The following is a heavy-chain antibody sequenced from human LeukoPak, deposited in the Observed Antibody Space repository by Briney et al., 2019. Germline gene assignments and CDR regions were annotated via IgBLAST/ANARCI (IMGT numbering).Heavy chain of an antibody. J-gene: IGHJ4*02. CDR2: INPSGGST. V-gene: IGHV1-46*01. CDR3: ARVARCSSTSCYRFYY. Sequence: ASVKVSCKASGYTFTSYYMHWVRQAPGQGLEWMGIINPSGGSTSYAQKFQGRVTMTRDMSTSTVYMELSSLRSEDTAVYYCARVARCSSTSCYRFYYWGQGTLVTVSS. D-gene: IGHD2-2*02. CDR1: GYTFTSYY.